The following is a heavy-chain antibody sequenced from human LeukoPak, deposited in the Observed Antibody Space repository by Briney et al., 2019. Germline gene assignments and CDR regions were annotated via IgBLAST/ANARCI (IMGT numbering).Heavy chain of an antibody. CDR3: ARASIAAEPYMDV. Sequence: SETLSLTCTVSGYSINSGYYWGWIRQPPGKGLEWIGSIWHTGSTYYNPSLKSRVTISVDTSKNQFSLKLSSVTAADTAVYYCARASIAAEPYMDVWGKGTTVTVSS. V-gene: IGHV4-38-2*02. CDR2: IWHTGST. J-gene: IGHJ6*03. CDR1: GYSINSGYY. D-gene: IGHD6-13*01.